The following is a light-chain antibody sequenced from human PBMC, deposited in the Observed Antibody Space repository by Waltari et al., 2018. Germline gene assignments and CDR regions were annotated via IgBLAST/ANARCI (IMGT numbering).Light chain of an antibody. Sequence: QSALTQPASAPASAGQSLTLSCTGTRSAAVFYYYVSWYQQHPGKPPKVIIYDVSKRPSGVSNRFSGSKSGNTASLTISGLQAEDEADYFCLSYTTTNTWLFGGGTRLTVI. V-gene: IGLV2-14*03. CDR1: RSAAVFYYY. CDR3: LSYTTTNTWL. J-gene: IGLJ3*02. CDR2: DVS.